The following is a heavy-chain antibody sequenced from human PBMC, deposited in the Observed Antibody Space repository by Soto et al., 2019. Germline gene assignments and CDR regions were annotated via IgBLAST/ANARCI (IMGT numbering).Heavy chain of an antibody. Sequence: EVQLLESGGGLEQPGGSLRLSCAASGFTFNIYVMSWVRQAPGKGLEWVSAISGSGSSTYYADSVKGRFTISRDNSKNTLYLQMISLRADDTAVYYCAKVRTPEPYYYYYGMDVWGQGTTVTVSS. CDR2: ISGSGSST. V-gene: IGHV3-23*01. CDR1: GFTFNIYV. CDR3: AKVRTPEPYYYYYGMDV. D-gene: IGHD1-26*01. J-gene: IGHJ6*02.